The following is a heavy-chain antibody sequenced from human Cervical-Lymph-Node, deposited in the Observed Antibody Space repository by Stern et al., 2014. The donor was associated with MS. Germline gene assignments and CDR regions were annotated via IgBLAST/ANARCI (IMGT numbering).Heavy chain of an antibody. CDR2: INPSGGST. D-gene: IGHD2-15*01. CDR3: ARSRYCSGGNCNSDWFDP. CDR1: GYTFTNYY. V-gene: IGHV1-46*03. J-gene: IGHJ5*02. Sequence: VHLVESGAEVKKPGASVKVSCKASGYTFTNYYIHWVRQAPGQGLEWMGMINPSGGSTNYAQKFQGRVTMTSDTSTSTVYMELSSLRSEDTAVYYCARSRYCSGGNCNSDWFDPWGQGTLVTVSS.